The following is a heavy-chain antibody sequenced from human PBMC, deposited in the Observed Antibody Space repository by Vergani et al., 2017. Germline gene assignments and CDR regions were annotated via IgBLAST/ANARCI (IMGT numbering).Heavy chain of an antibody. CDR1: GFTFRNYD. CDR2: LRYDETYK. CDR3: ATRGPYGDYPHY. V-gene: IGHV3-30*02. D-gene: IGHD4-17*01. J-gene: IGHJ4*02. Sequence: QVQLVESGGGVVQPGGSLRLSCATSGFTFRNYDMHWVRQAPGKGLECVAFLRYDETYKYYRDSVKGRFAISRDNSNSTLYLQMNSLKSEDTAVYYCATRGPYGDYPHYWGQGTLVTVSS.